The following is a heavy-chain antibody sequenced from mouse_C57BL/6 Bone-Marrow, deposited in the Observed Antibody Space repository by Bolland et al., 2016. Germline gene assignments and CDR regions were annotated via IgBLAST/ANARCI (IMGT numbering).Heavy chain of an antibody. CDR2: YPGSGST. J-gene: IGHJ1*03. V-gene: IGHV1-55*01. CDR3: ARDWYFDV. Sequence: YPGSGSTNYNEKFKSKATLTVDTSSSTAYMQLSSLTSEDSAVYYCARDWYFDVWGTG.